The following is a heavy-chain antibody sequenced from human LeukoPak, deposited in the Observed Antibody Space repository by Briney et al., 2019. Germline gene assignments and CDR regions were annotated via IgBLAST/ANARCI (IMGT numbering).Heavy chain of an antibody. V-gene: IGHV4-59*01. D-gene: IGHD6-6*01. J-gene: IGHJ6*03. Sequence: SETLSLTCTVSGGSISSYYWSWIRQPPGKGLEWIGYIYYSGSTNYNPSLKSRVTISVDTSKNQFSLKLSSVTAADTAVYYCARVPSSPLYYYYYMDVWGKGTTVTVSS. CDR1: GGSISSYY. CDR2: IYYSGST. CDR3: ARVPSSPLYYYYYMDV.